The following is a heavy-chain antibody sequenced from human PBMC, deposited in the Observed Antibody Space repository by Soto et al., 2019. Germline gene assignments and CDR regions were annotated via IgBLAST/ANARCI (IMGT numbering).Heavy chain of an antibody. Sequence: QVQLQQGGAGLLKPSETLSLTCAVYGGSFSGYYWSWIRQPPGKGLEWIGEINHSGSTNYNPSLKSRVTISVDTSKNQFSLKLSSVTAADTAVYYCASYDYAGAFDIWGQGTMVTVSS. CDR3: ASYDYAGAFDI. CDR1: GGSFSGYY. D-gene: IGHD4-17*01. V-gene: IGHV4-34*01. J-gene: IGHJ3*02. CDR2: INHSGST.